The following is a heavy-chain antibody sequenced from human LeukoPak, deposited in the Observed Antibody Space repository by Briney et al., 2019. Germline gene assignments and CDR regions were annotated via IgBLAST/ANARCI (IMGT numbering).Heavy chain of an antibody. CDR3: AKSAYVLYYYVDV. CDR2: ISRSGGST. V-gene: IGHV3-23*01. CDR1: GFTFTSYA. D-gene: IGHD3-16*01. Sequence: GGSLRLSCAASGFTFTSYAMSWVRQAPGKGLEWVSGISRSGGSTNYADSVKGRFTISRDNSKNTLYLQMNSLRAEDTAVYYCAKSAYVLYYYVDVWGKGTTVTVSS. J-gene: IGHJ6*03.